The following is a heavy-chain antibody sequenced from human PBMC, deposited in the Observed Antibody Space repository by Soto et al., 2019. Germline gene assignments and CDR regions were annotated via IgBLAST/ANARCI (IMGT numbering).Heavy chain of an antibody. CDR2: LYSDGNT. D-gene: IGHD2-15*01. Sequence: EVQLVETGGDLIQPGGSLILSCAASGFTVSRKYISWLRQAPGKGLEWVSILYSDGNTDYADSVKARFTISRDNSKNTLILHMNRLRAEATALYFCARGRGNCVVTIFYLPFDSWGQGTMFTVSS. V-gene: IGHV3-53*02. CDR1: GFTVSRKY. J-gene: IGHJ4*02. CDR3: ARGRGNCVVTIFYLPFDS.